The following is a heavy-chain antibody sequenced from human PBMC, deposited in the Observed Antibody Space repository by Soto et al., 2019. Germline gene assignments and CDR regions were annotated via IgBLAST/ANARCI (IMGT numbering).Heavy chain of an antibody. V-gene: IGHV3-23*01. CDR2: ISGSGGST. CDR1: GFTFSSYA. Sequence: GGSLSLSCAASGFTFSSYAMSWVRQAPGKGLEWVSAISGSGGSTYYADSVKGRFTISRDNSKNTLYLQMNSLRAEDTAVYYCAKVLRCTNGVCCAFDIWGQGTMVTVSS. J-gene: IGHJ3*02. CDR3: AKVLRCTNGVCCAFDI. D-gene: IGHD2-8*01.